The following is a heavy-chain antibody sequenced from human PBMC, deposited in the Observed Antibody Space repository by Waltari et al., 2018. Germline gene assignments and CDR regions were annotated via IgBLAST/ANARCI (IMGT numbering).Heavy chain of an antibody. J-gene: IGHJ6*02. CDR2: IHDSGDT. D-gene: IGHD2-21*01. V-gene: IGHV4-59*01. CDR3: ARVHGSESPLAWGTDV. CDR1: GASLPPSS. Sequence: QVQLPESGPGLVRPSETLSLRCPVPGASLPPSSWSWFRRPPGKGLEYIGYIHDSGDTNYSPSLRSRVSMSLDTSKNQFSLKISSVTAADSAVYYCARVHGSESPLAWGTDVWGQGTAVTVSS.